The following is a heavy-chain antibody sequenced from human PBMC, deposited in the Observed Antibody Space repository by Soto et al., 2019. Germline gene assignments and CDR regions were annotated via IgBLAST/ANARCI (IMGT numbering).Heavy chain of an antibody. CDR2: IKPDGTEK. CDR3: APRLGWVAASGGY. Sequence: EVQLVESGGGVVQPGGSLRLSCTASGFTFSSYWIHWVRQAPGKGLEWVANIKPDGTEKLYADSVKGRFTVSRDNAKNSLYLQMNSLRAEDTAVYYCAPRLGWVAASGGYWGQGTLVIVSS. CDR1: GFTFSSYW. V-gene: IGHV3-7*01. J-gene: IGHJ4*02. D-gene: IGHD6-19*01.